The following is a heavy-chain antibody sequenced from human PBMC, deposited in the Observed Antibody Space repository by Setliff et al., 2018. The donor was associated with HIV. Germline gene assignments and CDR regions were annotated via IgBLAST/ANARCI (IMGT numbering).Heavy chain of an antibody. J-gene: IGHJ6*02. D-gene: IGHD3-3*01. Sequence: PGGSLRLSCAASGFTFRNYKMNWVRQAPGKGLEWVSSITIGSGAIDYADSVQGRFTISRDNSKNSLYLQMNSLRVEDTAVYYCARDYLYYNLYNGSPVYGMDVWGQGTTVTVSS. CDR3: ARDYLYYNLYNGSPVYGMDV. CDR1: GFTFRNYK. V-gene: IGHV3-21*01. CDR2: ITIGSGAI.